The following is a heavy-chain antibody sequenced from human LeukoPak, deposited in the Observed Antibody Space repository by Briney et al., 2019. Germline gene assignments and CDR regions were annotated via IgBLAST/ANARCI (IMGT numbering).Heavy chain of an antibody. Sequence: SETLSLTCTVSGGSINDYYCNWLRQLPGKGLEWIGFIYYRGTTNNNPSLKSRVTTSIDTSKKQFSLNLSSVTAADTAIYYCAGVFSGRRPFELWGQGILVTVSS. J-gene: IGHJ4*02. CDR2: IYYRGTT. V-gene: IGHV4-59*03. D-gene: IGHD3-10*01. CDR3: AGVFSGRRPFEL. CDR1: GGSINDYY.